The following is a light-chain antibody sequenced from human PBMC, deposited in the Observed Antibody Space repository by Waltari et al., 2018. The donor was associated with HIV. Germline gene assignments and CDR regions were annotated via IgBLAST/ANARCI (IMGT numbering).Light chain of an antibody. V-gene: IGLV2-23*02. CDR2: DVS. CDR3: CSYAGSSTWV. Sequence: QSALTQPASVSGSPGQSLTISCTGTSRDVGGYNYVSWYQPHPGKAPKLMIYDVSKWPSGVSIRFSGSKSGNTASLTISGLQAEDEADYYCCSYAGSSTWVFGTGTKVTVL. CDR1: SRDVGGYNY. J-gene: IGLJ1*01.